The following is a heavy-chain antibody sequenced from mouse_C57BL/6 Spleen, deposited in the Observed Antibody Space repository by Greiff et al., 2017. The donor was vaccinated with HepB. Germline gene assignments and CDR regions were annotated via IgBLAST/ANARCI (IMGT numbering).Heavy chain of an antibody. V-gene: IGHV1-54*01. CDR3: ARSRLPYWYFDV. CDR2: INPGSGGT. J-gene: IGHJ1*03. Sequence: QVQLQQSGAELVRPGTSVKVSCKASGYAFTNYLIEWVKQRPGQGLEWIGVINPGSGGTNYNEKFKGKATLTADKSSSTAYMQLSSLTSEDSAVYFCARSRLPYWYFDVWAQGPRSPSPQ. CDR1: GYAFTNYL. D-gene: IGHD5-5*01.